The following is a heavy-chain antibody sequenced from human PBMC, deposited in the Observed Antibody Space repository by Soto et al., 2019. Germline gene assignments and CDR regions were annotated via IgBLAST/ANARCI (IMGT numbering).Heavy chain of an antibody. CDR3: DRGVEMATQW. D-gene: IGHD5-12*01. CDR1: GGSISSGDYY. V-gene: IGHV4-30-4*01. CDR2: IYYSGST. Sequence: QVQLQESGPGLVKPSQTLSLTCTVSGGSISSGDYYWSWIRQPPGKGLEWIGYIYYSGSTYYNPSPKSRGTSSVDPPKTQSSLKLSSVTAAYTAVYYCDRGVEMATQWWGQGTLVTVSS. J-gene: IGHJ4*02.